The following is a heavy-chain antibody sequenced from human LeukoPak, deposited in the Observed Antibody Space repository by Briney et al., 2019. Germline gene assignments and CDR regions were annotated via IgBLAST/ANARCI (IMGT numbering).Heavy chain of an antibody. CDR2: IYYSGST. CDR1: GGSISSYY. J-gene: IGHJ5*02. V-gene: IGHV4-59*01. CDR3: ARDRYYCGSSGWNWFDP. Sequence: PSETLALTCTVSGGSISSYYWSWIRQPPGKGLEWIGYIYYSGSTNYNPSLKSRVTISVDTYKNQFSLKLSSVTAADAAVYYCARDRYYCGSSGWNWFDPWGQGTLVAVSS. D-gene: IGHD3-22*01.